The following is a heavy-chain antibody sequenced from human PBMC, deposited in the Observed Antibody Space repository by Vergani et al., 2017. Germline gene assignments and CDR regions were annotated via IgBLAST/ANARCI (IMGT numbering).Heavy chain of an antibody. CDR2: ISSSGSTI. CDR3: ARRRRAAGMDDFYYYYYMDV. D-gene: IGHD2-15*01. Sequence: VQLLESGGDLVQPGGSLRLSCAASGFTFSDYYMSWIRQAPGKGLEWVSYISSSGSTIYYADSVKGRFTISRDNATNSLYLQMNSLRAEDTAVYYCARRRRAAGMDDFYYYYYMDVWGKGTTVTVSS. J-gene: IGHJ6*03. V-gene: IGHV3-11*01. CDR1: GFTFSDYY.